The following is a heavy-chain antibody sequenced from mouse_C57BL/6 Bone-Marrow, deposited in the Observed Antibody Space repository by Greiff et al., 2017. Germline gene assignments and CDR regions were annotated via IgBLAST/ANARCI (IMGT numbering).Heavy chain of an antibody. V-gene: IGHV1-63*01. Sequence: QVQLKESGAELVRPGTSVKMSCKASGYTFTNYWIGWAKQRPGHGLEWIGRIDPEDGETKYSPKFQGKATITADTSSNTAYLQLSSLTSEDTAVYYCARGHYYGSSLFDYWGQGTTLTVSS. CDR3: ARGHYYGSSLFDY. CDR1: GYTFTNYW. CDR2: IDPEDGET. J-gene: IGHJ2*01. D-gene: IGHD1-1*01.